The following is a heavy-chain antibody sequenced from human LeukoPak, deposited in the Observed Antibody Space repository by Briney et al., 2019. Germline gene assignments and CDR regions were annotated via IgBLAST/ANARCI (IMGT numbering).Heavy chain of an antibody. CDR3: ARDVDIVATPPDY. CDR2: ISSTSGTI. D-gene: IGHD5-12*01. CDR1: GFSFTSYG. Sequence: PGGSLRLSCTDSGFSFTSYGMNWVRQAPGKGLEWVSYISSTSGTIQYADSVNGRFTISRDNSKNTLYLQMNSLRAEDTAVYYCARDVDIVATPPDYWGQGTLVTVSS. V-gene: IGHV3-48*01. J-gene: IGHJ4*02.